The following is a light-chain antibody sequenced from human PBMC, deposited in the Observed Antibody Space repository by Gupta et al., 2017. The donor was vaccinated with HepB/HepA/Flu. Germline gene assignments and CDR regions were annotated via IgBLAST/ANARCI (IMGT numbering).Light chain of an antibody. Sequence: QSVLTQPPSVAGAPGKTVTISCTGSSSNIGAGYDVHWYQQLPGTAPKLLIYGNSNRPSGVPDRFSGSKSGTSASLAITGLQAEDEADYYCQSYDSSLSVVFGGGTKLTVL. V-gene: IGLV1-40*01. CDR3: QSYDSSLSVV. J-gene: IGLJ2*01. CDR1: SSNIGAGYD. CDR2: GNS.